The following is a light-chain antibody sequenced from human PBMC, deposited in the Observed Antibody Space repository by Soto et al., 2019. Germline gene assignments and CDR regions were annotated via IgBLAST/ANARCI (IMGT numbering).Light chain of an antibody. V-gene: IGLV2-23*02. Sequence: QSVLTQPASVSGSPGQSITISCTGTSSDVGSFNLVSWYQHHPGKAPKLMIYEVSNRPSTVSNRFSGSKSGNTASLTISGLQAEDEADYYCCSYAGSSTVVFGGGTKLTVL. CDR2: EVS. J-gene: IGLJ2*01. CDR1: SSDVGSFNL. CDR3: CSYAGSSTVV.